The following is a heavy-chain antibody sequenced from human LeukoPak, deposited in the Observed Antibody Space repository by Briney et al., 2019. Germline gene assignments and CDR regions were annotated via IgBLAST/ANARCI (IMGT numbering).Heavy chain of an antibody. J-gene: IGHJ4*02. V-gene: IGHV4-59*01. Sequence: SETLSLTCTVPGGSISSYYWSRIRQPPGKGLEWIGYIYYSGSTNYNPSLKSRVTISVDTSKNQFSLKLSSVTAADTAVYYCARAGRSIAAAAWYFDYWGQGTLVTVSS. CDR1: GGSISSYY. D-gene: IGHD6-13*01. CDR3: ARAGRSIAAAAWYFDY. CDR2: IYYSGST.